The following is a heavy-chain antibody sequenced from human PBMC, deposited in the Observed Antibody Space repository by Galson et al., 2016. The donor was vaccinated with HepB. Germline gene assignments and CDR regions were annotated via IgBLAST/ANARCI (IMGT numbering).Heavy chain of an antibody. J-gene: IGHJ4*02. CDR1: GFTFSSYW. CDR2: MKLDGSEK. Sequence: SLRLSCAASGFTFSSYWMNWVRQAPGKGLEWVANMKLDGSEKNYEDSVKGRFNISRDNTKNSLYLQMTSMRAEDTAVYYCSGGSYFDYWGEGTLVTVSS. CDR3: SGGSYFDY. V-gene: IGHV3-7*01. D-gene: IGHD3-10*01.